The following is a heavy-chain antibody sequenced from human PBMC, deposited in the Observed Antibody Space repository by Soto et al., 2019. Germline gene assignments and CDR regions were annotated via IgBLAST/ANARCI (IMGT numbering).Heavy chain of an antibody. CDR1: GYTFTSYG. CDR2: ISAYNGNT. Sequence: QVQLVQSGAEVKKPGASVTVSCKASGYTFTSYGISWVRQAPGQVLEWMGWISAYNGNTNYAQKLQGRVTMTTDTSTSTADMELRSLRSDDTAVYYCARDQAVTTGPLDTSAPYAYGMDVWGQGTTVTVSS. V-gene: IGHV1-18*01. J-gene: IGHJ6*02. D-gene: IGHD4-17*01. CDR3: ARDQAVTTGPLDTSAPYAYGMDV.